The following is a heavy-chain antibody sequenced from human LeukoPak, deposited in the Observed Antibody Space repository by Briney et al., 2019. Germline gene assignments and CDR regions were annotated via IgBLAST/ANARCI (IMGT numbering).Heavy chain of an antibody. Sequence: ASVKVSCKASGGTFSSYTISWVRQAPGQGLEWTGRIIPILGIANYAQKFQGRVTITADKSTSTAYMELSSLRSEDTAVYYCARDGAECSSTSCQPYYFDYWGQGTLVTVSS. V-gene: IGHV1-69*04. D-gene: IGHD2-2*01. CDR1: GGTFSSYT. CDR2: IIPILGIA. CDR3: ARDGAECSSTSCQPYYFDY. J-gene: IGHJ4*02.